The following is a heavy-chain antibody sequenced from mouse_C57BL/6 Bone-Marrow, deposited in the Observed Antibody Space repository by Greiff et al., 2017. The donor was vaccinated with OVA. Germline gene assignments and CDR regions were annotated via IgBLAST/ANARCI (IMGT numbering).Heavy chain of an antibody. CDR1: GYTFTSYW. J-gene: IGHJ4*01. CDR3: ARDYYGSLYYAMDY. CDR2: IDPSDSYT. Sequence: VQLKQPGAELVRPGTSVKLSCKASGYTFTSYWMHWVKQRPGQGLEWIGVIDPSDSYTNYNQKFKGKATLTVDTSSSTAYMQLSSLTSEDSAVYYCARDYYGSLYYAMDYWGQGTSVTVSS. V-gene: IGHV1-59*01. D-gene: IGHD1-1*01.